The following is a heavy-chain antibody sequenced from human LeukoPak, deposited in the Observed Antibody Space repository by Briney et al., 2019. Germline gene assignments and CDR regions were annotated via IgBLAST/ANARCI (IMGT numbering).Heavy chain of an antibody. CDR2: INPNTGGT. CDR3: ARGSGGYCSRSSCYSVAFDI. J-gene: IGHJ3*02. CDR1: GGTFSSYA. V-gene: IGHV1-2*06. D-gene: IGHD2-2*01. Sequence: ASVKVSCKASGGTFSSYAISWVRQAPGQGLEWMGRINPNTGGTNYAQKFQGRVTMTRDTSISTAYMEVSRLTSDDTAVYYCARGSGGYCSRSSCYSVAFDIWGQGTMVTVSS.